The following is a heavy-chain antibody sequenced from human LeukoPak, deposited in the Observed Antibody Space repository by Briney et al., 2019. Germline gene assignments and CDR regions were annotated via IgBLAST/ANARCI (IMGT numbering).Heavy chain of an antibody. CDR3: AKSHCSGGSCPSADAFDI. Sequence: GASVTVSCKASGYTFTSYDINWVRQATGQGLEWVGWMNPNSGNTGYAQKFQGRVTITRNTSISTAYMELSSLRSEDTAVYYCAKSHCSGGSCPSADAFDIWGQGTMVTVSS. J-gene: IGHJ3*02. CDR1: GYTFTSYD. V-gene: IGHV1-8*03. D-gene: IGHD2-15*01. CDR2: MNPNSGNT.